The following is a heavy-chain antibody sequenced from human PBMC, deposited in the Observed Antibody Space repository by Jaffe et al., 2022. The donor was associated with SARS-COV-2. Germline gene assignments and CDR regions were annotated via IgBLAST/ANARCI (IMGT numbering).Heavy chain of an antibody. V-gene: IGHV1-69*02. J-gene: IGHJ4*02. Sequence: QVQLVQSGAEVKKPGSSVKVSCKASGGTFSSYTISWVRQAPGQGLEWMGRIIPILGIANYAQKFQGRVTITADKSTSTAYMELSSLRSEDTAVYYCARGSGQVAAPPDYWGQGTLVTVSS. D-gene: IGHD2-15*01. CDR2: IIPILGIA. CDR3: ARGSGQVAAPPDY. CDR1: GGTFSSYT.